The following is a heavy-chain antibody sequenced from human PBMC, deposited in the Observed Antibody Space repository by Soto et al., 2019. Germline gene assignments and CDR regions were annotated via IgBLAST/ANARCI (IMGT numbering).Heavy chain of an antibody. CDR3: ATPQKGYNWNYFDH. CDR1: GASISGSYYY. V-gene: IGHV4-39*01. Sequence: SETLSLTCAVSGASISGSYYYWAWLRQSPGKGPEWIGSVFYTGFTSYNPSLESRVSVSVDTSKSQFSLKLSAVTAADTAVYYCATPQKGYNWNYFDHWGQGALVTVSS. J-gene: IGHJ4*02. CDR2: VFYTGFT. D-gene: IGHD1-20*01.